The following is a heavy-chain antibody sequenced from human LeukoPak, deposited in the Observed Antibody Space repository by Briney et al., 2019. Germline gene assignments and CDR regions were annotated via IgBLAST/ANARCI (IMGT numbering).Heavy chain of an antibody. CDR3: ARVGYYDSSGYDY. V-gene: IGHV4-34*01. D-gene: IGHD3-22*01. CDR1: GGSFSGYY. CDR2: INHSGST. Sequence: EPSETLSLTCAVYGGSFSGYYWSWIRQPPGKGLEWIGEINHSGSTNYNPSLKSRVTISVDTSKNQFSLKLSSVTAADTAVYYCARVGYYDSSGYDYWGQGTLVTVSS. J-gene: IGHJ4*02.